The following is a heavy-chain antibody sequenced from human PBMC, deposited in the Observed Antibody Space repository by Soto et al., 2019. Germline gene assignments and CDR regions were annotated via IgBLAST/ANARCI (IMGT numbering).Heavy chain of an antibody. CDR1: GYMFTSYG. Sequence: QVRLVQSGAAVKKPGASVKVSCKASGYMFTSYGISWVRQAPGQGLEWMGWINGFNGKTNYAQNLQSRVTMTTDTSTNTAYMELRSLRSDDTALYYCARGRSTWDFWGQGTLVTVSS. CDR2: INGFNGKT. D-gene: IGHD2-2*01. CDR3: ARGRSTWDF. J-gene: IGHJ4*02. V-gene: IGHV1-18*01.